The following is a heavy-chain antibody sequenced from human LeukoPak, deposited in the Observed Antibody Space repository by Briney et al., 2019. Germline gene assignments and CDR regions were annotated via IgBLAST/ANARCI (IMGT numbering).Heavy chain of an antibody. J-gene: IGHJ3*02. CDR3: ARDPYYSGSYDGAFDI. CDR2: IKQDGSEK. V-gene: IGHV3-7*01. Sequence: GGSLRLSCAASGLTFSSYWMSWVRQAPGKGLEWVANIKQDGSEKYYVDSVKGRFTISRDNAKNSLYLQMNSLRAEDTAVYYCARDPYYSGSYDGAFDIWGQGTMVTVSS. CDR1: GLTFSSYW. D-gene: IGHD1-26*01.